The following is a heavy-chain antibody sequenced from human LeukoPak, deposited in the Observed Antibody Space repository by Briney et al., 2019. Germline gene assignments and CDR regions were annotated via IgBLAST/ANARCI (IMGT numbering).Heavy chain of an antibody. V-gene: IGHV1-69*04. CDR2: IIPILGIA. J-gene: IGHJ4*02. CDR1: GGTFSSYA. CDR3: ARDEGQWLAFDY. D-gene: IGHD6-19*01. Sequence: ASVEVSCKASGGTFSSYAISWVRQAPGQGLEWMGRIIPILGIANYAQKFQGRVTITADKSTSTAYMELSSLRSEDTAVYYCARDEGQWLAFDYWGQGTLVTVSS.